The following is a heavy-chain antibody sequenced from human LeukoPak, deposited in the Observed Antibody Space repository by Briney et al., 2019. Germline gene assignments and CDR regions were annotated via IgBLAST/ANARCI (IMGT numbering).Heavy chain of an antibody. Sequence: GESLKISCKGSGYSFTSYWIGWVRQMPGHRVEWIGIIYSGDSGTRYSPSFPRQVTISACRSISTAYLQWSSLNASDTAMYFCARYYYPTNWFDPWGQGTLVTVSS. V-gene: IGHV5-51*01. D-gene: IGHD3-10*01. J-gene: IGHJ5*02. CDR3: ARYYYPTNWFDP. CDR1: GYSFTSYW. CDR2: IYSGDSGT.